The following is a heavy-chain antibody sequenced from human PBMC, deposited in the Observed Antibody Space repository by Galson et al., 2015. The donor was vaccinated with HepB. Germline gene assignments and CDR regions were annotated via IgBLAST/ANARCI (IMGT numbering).Heavy chain of an antibody. V-gene: IGHV5-51*01. CDR1: GYSFTSYW. D-gene: IGHD3-10*01. J-gene: IGHJ6*02. CDR3: ARQGGSSPTNYYYYGMDV. CDR2: IYPGDSDT. Sequence: SGAEVKKPGESLKISCKGSGYSFTSYWIGWVRQMPGKGLEWMGIIYPGDSDTRYSPSFQGQVTISADKSISTAYLQWSSLKASDTAMYYCARQGGSSPTNYYYYGMDVWGQGTTVTVSS.